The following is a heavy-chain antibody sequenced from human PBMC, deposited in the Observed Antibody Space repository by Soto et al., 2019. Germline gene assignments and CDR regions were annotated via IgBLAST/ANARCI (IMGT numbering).Heavy chain of an antibody. CDR2: VSAYNGNT. D-gene: IGHD3-9*01. CDR1: GYTFPSYV. J-gene: IGHJ3*02. CDR3: ARGSSYDILTGYPTPGAFDI. Sequence: GASLKVSCKSSGYTFPSYVISWVRQAPGQGLEWMGWVSAYNGNTNYAQKLQGRVTMTTDTSTSTAYMELRSLRSDDTAVYYCARGSSYDILTGYPTPGAFDIWGQGTMVTVSS. V-gene: IGHV1-18*01.